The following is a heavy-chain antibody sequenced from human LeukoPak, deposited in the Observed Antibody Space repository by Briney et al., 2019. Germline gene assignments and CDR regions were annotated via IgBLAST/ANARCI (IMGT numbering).Heavy chain of an antibody. CDR2: IWNDGSNK. D-gene: IGHD5-24*01. Sequence: PGRFLRLSCAASGFTFSSYGMHWVRQAPGKGLEWLATIWNDGSNKYYVDSVKGRFTISRDNSKNTLNLQMNSLRAEDTAVYYCAKDLRGDGYNYDYWGQGTLVTVST. CDR3: AKDLRGDGYNYDY. CDR1: GFTFSSYG. V-gene: IGHV3-33*06. J-gene: IGHJ4*02.